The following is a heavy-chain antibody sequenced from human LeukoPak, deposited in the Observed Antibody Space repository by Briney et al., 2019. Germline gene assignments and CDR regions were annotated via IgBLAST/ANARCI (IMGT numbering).Heavy chain of an antibody. D-gene: IGHD3-10*01. CDR2: IYHSGST. Sequence: SETLSLTCAVSGGSISSGGYSWSWIRQPSGKGLEWIGYIYHSGSTYYNPSLKSRVTISVDRSKNQFSLKLSSVTAADTAVYYCARDSGMVRGEAYYYYGMDVWGKGTTVTVSS. CDR3: ARDSGMVRGEAYYYYGMDV. CDR1: GGSISSGGYS. J-gene: IGHJ6*04. V-gene: IGHV4-30-2*01.